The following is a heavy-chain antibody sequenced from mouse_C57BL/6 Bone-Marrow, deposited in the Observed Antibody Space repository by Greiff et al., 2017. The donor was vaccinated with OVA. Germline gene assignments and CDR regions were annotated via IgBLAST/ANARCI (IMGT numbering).Heavy chain of an antibody. J-gene: IGHJ4*01. CDR1: GYAFSSSW. Sequence: QVQLQQSGPELVKPGASVKISCKASGYAFSSSWMNWVKQRPGKGLEWIGRIYPGDGDTNYNEKFKGKATLTADKSSSTAYMQLSSLTSEDSAVYFCARLGYGSSYSMDYWGRGTSVTVSA. D-gene: IGHD1-1*01. V-gene: IGHV1-82*01. CDR2: IYPGDGDT. CDR3: ARLGYGSSYSMDY.